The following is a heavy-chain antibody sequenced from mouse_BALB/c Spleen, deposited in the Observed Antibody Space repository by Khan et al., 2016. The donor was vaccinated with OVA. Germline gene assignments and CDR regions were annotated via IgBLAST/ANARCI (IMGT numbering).Heavy chain of an antibody. D-gene: IGHD2-9*01. Sequence: EVQLPESGPGLVKPSQSLSLTCTVTGYSITSAYAWNWIRPFPGNKLEWMGYISYSGSTSYNPSLKSRISITRDTSKNQFFLQLNSVTTEDTATYYCARAYDGYYFDYWGQGTTLTVSS. CDR1: GYSITSAYA. J-gene: IGHJ2*01. CDR2: ISYSGST. V-gene: IGHV3-2*02. CDR3: ARAYDGYYFDY.